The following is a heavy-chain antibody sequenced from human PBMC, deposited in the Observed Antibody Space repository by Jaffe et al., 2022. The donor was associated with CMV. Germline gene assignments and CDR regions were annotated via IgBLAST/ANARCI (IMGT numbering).Heavy chain of an antibody. CDR2: VNAGNAKT. CDR1: GYTFTNYP. CDR3: ARFNTLGGVVPGGHFDF. D-gene: IGHD3-16*01. V-gene: IGHV1-3*01. J-gene: IGHJ4*02. Sequence: QVQLVQSGAEVKKPGASVRVSCKASGYTFTNYPIHWVRQAPGQGLEWMGWVNAGNAKTRYSQKFQDRVTITRDTSATTAYMDLRGLTSEDTAVYFCARFNTLGGVVPGGHFDFWGQGTLVTVSS.